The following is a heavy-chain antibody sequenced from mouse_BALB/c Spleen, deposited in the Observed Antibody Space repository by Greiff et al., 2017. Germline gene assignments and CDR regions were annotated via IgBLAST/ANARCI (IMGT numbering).Heavy chain of an antibody. CDR2: ISSGSSTI. V-gene: IGHV5-17*02. CDR1: GFTFSSFG. CDR3: ARGDRYDGRSAMDY. Sequence: DVKLVESGGGLVQPGGSRKLSCAASGFTFSSFGMHWVRQAPEKGLEWVAYISSGSSTIYYADTVKGRFTISRDNPKNTLFLQMTSLRSEDTAMYYCARGDRYDGRSAMDYWGQGTSVTVSS. J-gene: IGHJ4*01. D-gene: IGHD2-14*01.